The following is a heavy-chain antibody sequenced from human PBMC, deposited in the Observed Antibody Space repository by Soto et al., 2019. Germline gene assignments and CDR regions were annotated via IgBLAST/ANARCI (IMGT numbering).Heavy chain of an antibody. CDR3: ARDMTRTVVPHFDF. J-gene: IGHJ4*02. CDR2: IIPISGAA. V-gene: IGHV1-69*06. Sequence: SVKVSCKACGCTFSNYVVNWVRQAPGQGLEWMGRIIPISGAANYAQKFQGRVTITADKSTSTSYMELSSLRSEDTAVYHRARDMTRTVVPHFDFWPQGTLLTVS. D-gene: IGHD1-7*01. CDR1: GCTFSNYV.